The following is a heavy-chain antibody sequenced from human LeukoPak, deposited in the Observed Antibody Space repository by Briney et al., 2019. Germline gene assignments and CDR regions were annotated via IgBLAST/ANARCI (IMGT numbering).Heavy chain of an antibody. J-gene: IGHJ4*02. D-gene: IGHD6-13*01. Sequence: GGSLRLSCAASGFTFSSYEMNWVRQAPGKGLDWVSYISSSGSTIYYADSVKGRFTISRDNAKNSLYLQMNSLRAEDTAVYYCATSRGSWPDYFDYWGQGTLVTVSS. CDR3: ATSRGSWPDYFDY. V-gene: IGHV3-48*03. CDR2: ISSSGSTI. CDR1: GFTFSSYE.